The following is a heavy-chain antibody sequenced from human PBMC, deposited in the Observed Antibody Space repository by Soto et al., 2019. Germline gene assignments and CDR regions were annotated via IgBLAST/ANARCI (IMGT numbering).Heavy chain of an antibody. CDR3: ARDRAHGFDI. J-gene: IGHJ3*02. Sequence: ASVKVSCKASGYTFTSNGISWVRQAPGQGLEWMGWISADKGNTNYAQKVQGRVTMTRDTSTSTVYMELRSLRSEDTAVYFRARDRAHGFDIWGQGTMVTVS. CDR2: ISADKGNT. V-gene: IGHV1-18*01. CDR1: GYTFTSNG.